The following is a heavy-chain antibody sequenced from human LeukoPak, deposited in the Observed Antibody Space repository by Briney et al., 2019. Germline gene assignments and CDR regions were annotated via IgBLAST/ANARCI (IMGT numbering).Heavy chain of an antibody. D-gene: IGHD3-10*01. Sequence: PSETPSLTCTVSGGSISSGSYYWSWIRQPAGKGLEWIGRIYTSGSTNYNSSLKSRVTISVDTTKNQFSLKLSSVTAADTAVYYCARGYYGSGKNYWGQGTLVTVSS. CDR1: GGSISSGSYY. CDR3: ARGYYGSGKNY. V-gene: IGHV4-61*02. J-gene: IGHJ4*02. CDR2: IYTSGST.